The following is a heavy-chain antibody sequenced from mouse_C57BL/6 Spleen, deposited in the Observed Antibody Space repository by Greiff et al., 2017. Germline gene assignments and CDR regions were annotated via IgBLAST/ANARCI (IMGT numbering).Heavy chain of an antibody. Sequence: QVQLQQPGAELVRPGSSVKLSCKASGYTFTSYWMDWVKQRPGQGLEWIGNIYPSDSETHYNQKFKDKATLTVDKSSSTAYMQLSSLTSEDSAVXYCSRYYGSRGGDYWGQGTTLTVSS. D-gene: IGHD1-1*01. V-gene: IGHV1-61*01. CDR1: GYTFTSYW. CDR2: IYPSDSET. CDR3: SRYYGSRGGDY. J-gene: IGHJ2*01.